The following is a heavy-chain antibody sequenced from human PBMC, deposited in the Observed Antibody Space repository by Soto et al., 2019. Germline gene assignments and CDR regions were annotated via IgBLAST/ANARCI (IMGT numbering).Heavy chain of an antibody. CDR1: GFTFSNAW. J-gene: IGHJ6*02. CDR2: IKSKTDGGTT. V-gene: IGHV3-15*01. Sequence: GGSLRLSCAASGFTFSNAWMSWVRQAPGKGLEWVGRIKSKTDGGTTDYAAPVKGRFTISRDDSKNTLYLQMNSLKTEDTAVYYCTTEPHGGDYGSGSYYDSADYYYYGMDVWGQGTTVTVSS. CDR3: TTEPHGGDYGSGSYYDSADYYYYGMDV. D-gene: IGHD3-10*01.